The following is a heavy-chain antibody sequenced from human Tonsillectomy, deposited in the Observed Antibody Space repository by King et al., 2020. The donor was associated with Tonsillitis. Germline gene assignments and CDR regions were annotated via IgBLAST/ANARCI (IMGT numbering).Heavy chain of an antibody. CDR1: GFTFSAFY. CDR3: TRAPLSGDAENTFDI. Sequence: QLVQSGGGLVTPGGSLRLSCAASGFTFSAFYINWIRQAPGKGLEWVSYISRSGTHTNYADSVQGRFSISRDNAKNSLSLQMNSLRAEDTAIYYCTRAPLSGDAENTFDIWGQGTMVTVSS. D-gene: IGHD2-21*02. J-gene: IGHJ3*02. V-gene: IGHV3-11*05. CDR2: ISRSGTHT.